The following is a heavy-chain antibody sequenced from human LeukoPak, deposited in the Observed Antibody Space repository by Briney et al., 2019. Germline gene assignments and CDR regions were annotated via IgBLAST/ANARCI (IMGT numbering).Heavy chain of an antibody. J-gene: IGHJ4*02. CDR1: GFTFTGYY. CDR2: INPNGGGT. D-gene: IGHD2-8*02. Sequence: ASVKVSYKASGFTFTGYYMDWLRQAPGQGLEWMGWINPNGGGTDYAQKFQGRVTMTRDTTISMTYMELKWLRSDDTAVYYCARDRSRVLDYWGQGTQVTVSS. CDR3: ARDRSRVLDY. V-gene: IGHV1-2*02.